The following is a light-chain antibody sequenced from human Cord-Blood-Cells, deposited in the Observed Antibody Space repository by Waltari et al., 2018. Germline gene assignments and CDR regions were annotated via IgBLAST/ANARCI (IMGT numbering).Light chain of an antibody. V-gene: IGKV1-39*01. CDR3: QQSYSTPRT. Sequence: DIQMTQSPSSLSASVGDRVPITCRVSQSISSYLNWYQQKPGKAPKLLIYAASSLQSGVPSRFSGSGSGTDFTLTISSLQPEDFATYYCQQSYSTPRTFGQGTKVEIK. CDR2: AAS. J-gene: IGKJ1*01. CDR1: QSISSY.